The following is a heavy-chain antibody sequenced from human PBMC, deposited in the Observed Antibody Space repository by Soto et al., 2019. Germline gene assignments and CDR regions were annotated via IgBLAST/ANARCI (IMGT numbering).Heavy chain of an antibody. CDR2: INHSGST. V-gene: IGHV4-34*01. CDR1: GGSFSGYY. Sequence: PSETLSLTCGVYGGSFSGYYWCWIRQPPGKGLEWIGEINHSGSTNYNPSLKSRVTISVDTSKNQFSLKLSSVTAADTAVYYCARQYCSSTSCAYYFDYWGQRTLVTVSS. J-gene: IGHJ4*02. CDR3: ARQYCSSTSCAYYFDY. D-gene: IGHD2-2*01.